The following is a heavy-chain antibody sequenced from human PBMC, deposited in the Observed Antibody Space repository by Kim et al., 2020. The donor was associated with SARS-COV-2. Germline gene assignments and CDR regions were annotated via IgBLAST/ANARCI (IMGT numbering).Heavy chain of an antibody. CDR3: DQGAAVATVFVGQVGHA. D-gene: IGHD3-10*02. J-gene: IGHJ3*01. CDR1: GFTFSIYA. CDR2: IVGSGGST. V-gene: IGHV3-23*01. Sequence: GGSLRLSSPASGFTFSIYAMNRVRPAPGKGLEWVSGIVGSGGSTYYADSVKCRFTISIEPAKNSLYLQINSLRVEDTAVYYCDQGAAVATVFVGQVGHA.